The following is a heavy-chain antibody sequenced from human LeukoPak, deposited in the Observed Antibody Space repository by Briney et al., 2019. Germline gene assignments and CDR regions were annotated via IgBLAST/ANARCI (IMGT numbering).Heavy chain of an antibody. CDR3: ARDRGIGIAAYYFDY. D-gene: IGHD6-25*01. Sequence: PGGSLRLSCAASGFTFSSYAMHWVRQAPGKGLEYVSAISSNGGSTYYANSVKGRFTISRDNSKNTLYLQMGSLRAEDMAVYYCARDRGIGIAAYYFDYWGQGTLVTVSS. J-gene: IGHJ4*02. V-gene: IGHV3-64*01. CDR2: ISSNGGST. CDR1: GFTFSSYA.